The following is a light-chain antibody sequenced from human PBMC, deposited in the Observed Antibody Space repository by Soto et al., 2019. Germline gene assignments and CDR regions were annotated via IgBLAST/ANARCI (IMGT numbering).Light chain of an antibody. V-gene: IGKV2-28*01. Sequence: DIVMTQSPLSLTVTPGEPASISCKSSQSLLHSNGYNYLDWYLQKPLQSPQLLIYLSSTRASWVADRLSGSGSGTDFTLKISGVEADDVGVYCCMQSLQSPPWTFGQGTKV. CDR2: LSS. CDR3: MQSLQSPPWT. CDR1: QSLLHSNGYNY. J-gene: IGKJ1*01.